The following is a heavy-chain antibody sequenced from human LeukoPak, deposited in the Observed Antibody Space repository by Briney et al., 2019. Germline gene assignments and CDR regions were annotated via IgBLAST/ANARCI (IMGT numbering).Heavy chain of an antibody. J-gene: IGHJ4*02. CDR3: ANGEPGIAAAWGFVY. Sequence: GGSLRLSCAASGFIFSDYHMSWIRQAPGKGLECVSYISPGGDAVYFADSVKGRFTISRDNSKNTLYMQMNSLRAEDTAVYYCANGEPGIAAAWGFVYWGQGTLVTVSS. D-gene: IGHD6-13*01. V-gene: IGHV3-11*01. CDR1: GFIFSDYH. CDR2: ISPGGDAV.